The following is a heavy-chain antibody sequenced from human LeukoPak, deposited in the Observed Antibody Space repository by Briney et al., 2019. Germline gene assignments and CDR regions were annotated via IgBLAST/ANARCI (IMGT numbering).Heavy chain of an antibody. CDR3: ARTVDYYDSSGYYPGFDY. J-gene: IGHJ4*02. Sequence: SETLSLTCTVSGGSISSYYWIWIRQPPGKGLEWIGYIYYSGSTNYNPSLKSRVTISVDTSKNQFSLKLSSVTAADTAVYYCARTVDYYDSSGYYPGFDYWGQGTLVTVSS. V-gene: IGHV4-59*01. CDR2: IYYSGST. CDR1: GGSISSYY. D-gene: IGHD3-22*01.